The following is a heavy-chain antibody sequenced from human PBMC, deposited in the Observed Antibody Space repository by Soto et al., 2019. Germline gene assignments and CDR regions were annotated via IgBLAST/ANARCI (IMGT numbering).Heavy chain of an antibody. D-gene: IGHD3-10*01. V-gene: IGHV1-18*01. CDR3: ARVITDYCGSGSYWGFDY. CDR2: ITAYNGNT. J-gene: IGHJ4*02. CDR1: GYTFTSYG. Sequence: QVQLVQSGAEVKKPGASVKVSCKASGYTFTSYGISWVRQAPGQGLEWMGWITAYNGNTNYAQKLQCRVTMTTDTSTSTAYMELRSLRSDDTAVYYCARVITDYCGSGSYWGFDYWGQGTLVTVSS.